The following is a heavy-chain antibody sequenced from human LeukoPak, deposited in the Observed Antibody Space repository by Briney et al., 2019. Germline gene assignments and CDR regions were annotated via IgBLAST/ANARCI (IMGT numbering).Heavy chain of an antibody. Sequence: SETLSLTCTVSGGSISSYYWSWIRQPPGKGLEWIGYIYYSGSTNYNPSLKSRVTISVDTSKNQCSLKLSSVTAADTAVYYCARDCRSTSCYDYWGQGTLVTVSS. CDR1: GGSISSYY. CDR3: ARDCRSTSCYDY. J-gene: IGHJ4*02. V-gene: IGHV4-59*01. CDR2: IYYSGST. D-gene: IGHD2-2*01.